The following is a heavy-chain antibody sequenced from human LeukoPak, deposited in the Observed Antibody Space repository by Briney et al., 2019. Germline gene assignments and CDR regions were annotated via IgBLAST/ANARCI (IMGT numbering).Heavy chain of an antibody. Sequence: TETLSLTCTVSGGSISSSSYYWGWIRQPPGKGLEWIGTVYYSGSTYYNPSLKSRVTISVDKSKNQFSRRLSSVTAADTAVYYCARHSSGWYEAVDYWGQGTLVTVSS. CDR1: GGSISSSSYY. D-gene: IGHD6-19*01. CDR3: ARHSSGWYEAVDY. J-gene: IGHJ4*02. V-gene: IGHV4-39*01. CDR2: VYYSGST.